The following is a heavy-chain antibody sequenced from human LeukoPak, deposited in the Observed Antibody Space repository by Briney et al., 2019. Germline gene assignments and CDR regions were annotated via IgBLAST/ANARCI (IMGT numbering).Heavy chain of an antibody. D-gene: IGHD3-10*01. CDR1: GFTFSSYA. J-gene: IGHJ4*02. V-gene: IGHV3-30*03. Sequence: PGGSLRLSCAASGFTFSSYAIHWVRQAPGQGLEWVAVISYDVSNKYYADSVKGRFTISRDNSKNTVYLQMNSLRPEDTAVYYCAREDSFYGSGSYWPDYWGQGTLVTVSS. CDR2: ISYDVSNK. CDR3: AREDSFYGSGSYWPDY.